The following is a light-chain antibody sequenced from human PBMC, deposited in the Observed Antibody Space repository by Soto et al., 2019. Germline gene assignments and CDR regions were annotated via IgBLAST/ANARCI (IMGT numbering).Light chain of an antibody. CDR3: QQYNSYSWT. Sequence: DIQMTQSPSTLSASVGDRVTITCRASQSITIWLAWYQQKPGKAPKLLIFDASSLESGVPSRFSGIGSGTEFTLNISSLQPDDFATYYCQQYNSYSWTFGQGTKVEIK. J-gene: IGKJ1*01. CDR1: QSITIW. V-gene: IGKV1-5*01. CDR2: DAS.